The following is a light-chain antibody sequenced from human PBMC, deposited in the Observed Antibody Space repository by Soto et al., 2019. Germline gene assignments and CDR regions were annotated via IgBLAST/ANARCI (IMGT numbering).Light chain of an antibody. CDR1: QSVSSD. Sequence: EIVMTQSPVTLSVSPGERATLSCRASQSVSSDLAWYQQKPGQAPRLLIYGASSRATGIPDRFSGSGSGTDFTLTISRLEPEDFAVYHCQQYGTSPLTFGQGTRLEIK. V-gene: IGKV3-20*01. CDR2: GAS. J-gene: IGKJ5*01. CDR3: QQYGTSPLT.